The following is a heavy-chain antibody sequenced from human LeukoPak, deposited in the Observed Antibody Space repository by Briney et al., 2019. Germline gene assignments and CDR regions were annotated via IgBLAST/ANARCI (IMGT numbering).Heavy chain of an antibody. Sequence: SETLSLTCTVSGGSISPYYWSWIRQPPGKGLDWIGYISYSESTYYNPSLKSRLTISIDTSKNQFSLKLSSVTAADTAVYYCARVIYGDYYFYGLDVWGQGTTVTVSS. V-gene: IGHV4-59*08. J-gene: IGHJ6*02. CDR1: GGSISPYY. CDR2: ISYSEST. CDR3: ARVIYGDYYFYGLDV. D-gene: IGHD2-21*01.